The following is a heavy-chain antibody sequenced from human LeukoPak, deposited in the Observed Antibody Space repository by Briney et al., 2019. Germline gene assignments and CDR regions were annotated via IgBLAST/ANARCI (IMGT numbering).Heavy chain of an antibody. CDR3: TSLSVVVPAAIVGNNDAFDI. CDR2: ISSSGSTI. J-gene: IGHJ3*02. CDR1: GFTFSDYY. V-gene: IGHV3-11*01. D-gene: IGHD2-2*01. Sequence: GGSLRLSSAASGFTFSDYYMSWIRQAPGKGLEWVSYISSSGSTIYYADSVKGRFTISRDNAKNSLYLQMNSLRAEDTAVYYCTSLSVVVPAAIVGNNDAFDIWGQGTMVAVSS.